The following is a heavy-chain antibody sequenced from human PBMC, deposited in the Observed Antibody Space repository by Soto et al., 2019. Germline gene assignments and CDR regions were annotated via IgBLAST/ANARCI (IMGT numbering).Heavy chain of an antibody. CDR3: ARLSPTSYYGMDV. Sequence: QLQLQESGSGLVRPSQTLSLTCAVSGDSISRGDYSWNWIRQPPGKGLEWIGNIYQSGTTSYNPSRQSRLTISLDRSEKQFSLRLTSVTAADSAVYYCARLSPTSYYGMDVWGQGTTVTVSS. J-gene: IGHJ6*02. D-gene: IGHD1-1*01. CDR2: IYQSGTT. CDR1: GDSISRGDYS. V-gene: IGHV4-30-2*01.